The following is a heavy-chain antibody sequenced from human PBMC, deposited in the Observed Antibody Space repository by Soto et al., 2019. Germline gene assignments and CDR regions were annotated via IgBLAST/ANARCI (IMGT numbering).Heavy chain of an antibody. J-gene: IGHJ4*02. Sequence: QVQLQQWGAGLLKPSETLSLTCAVYGGSFSGYYWSWIRQPPGTGLEWIGEINHSGSTNYNPSLKSRVTISGDTSKNLFSLKLSSVTAADTAVYYCARGRPTTVVTQYFDYWGQGTLVTVSS. V-gene: IGHV4-34*01. CDR1: GGSFSGYY. CDR3: ARGRPTTVVTQYFDY. D-gene: IGHD4-17*01. CDR2: INHSGST.